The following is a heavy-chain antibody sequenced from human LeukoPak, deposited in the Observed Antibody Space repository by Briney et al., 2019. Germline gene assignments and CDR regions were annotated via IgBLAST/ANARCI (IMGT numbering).Heavy chain of an antibody. CDR2: ISSSSSTI. CDR3: ARVWYSGSYPVDY. D-gene: IGHD1-26*01. Sequence: PGGSLRLSCAASGFTFSSYSMNWVRQAPGKGLEWVSYISSSSSTIYYADSVKGRFTISRDNAKNSLYLQMNSLRAEDTAVYYCARVWYSGSYPVDYWGQGTLVTVSS. V-gene: IGHV3-48*04. CDR1: GFTFSSYS. J-gene: IGHJ4*02.